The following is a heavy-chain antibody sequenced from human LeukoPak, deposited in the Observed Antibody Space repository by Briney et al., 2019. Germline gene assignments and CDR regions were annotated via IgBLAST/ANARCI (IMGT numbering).Heavy chain of an antibody. CDR1: GGSFSGYY. V-gene: IGHV4-34*01. CDR3: ARGRHRYCTNGVCPHPTLGY. D-gene: IGHD2-8*01. J-gene: IGHJ4*02. Sequence: SETLSPTCAVYGGSFSGYYWSWIRQPPGKGLEWIGEINHSGSTNYNPSLKSRVTISVDTSKNQFSLKLSSVTAADTAVYYCARGRHRYCTNGVCPHPTLGYWGQGTLVTVSS. CDR2: INHSGST.